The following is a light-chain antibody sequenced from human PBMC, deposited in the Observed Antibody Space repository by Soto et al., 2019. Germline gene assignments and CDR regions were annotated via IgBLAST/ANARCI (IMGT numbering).Light chain of an antibody. J-gene: IGKJ3*01. CDR3: LQHHTHCFT. CDR2: NAF. Sequence: DIQMTQSPSSLSASVGDRVTITCRASQGIRNDLLGWYQQKPGKAPKGLIYNAFILQSWVPSRFSGSGSGTEFTLTISSLQPEDFTSCYSLQHHTHCFTFG. CDR1: QGIRND. V-gene: IGKV1-17*01.